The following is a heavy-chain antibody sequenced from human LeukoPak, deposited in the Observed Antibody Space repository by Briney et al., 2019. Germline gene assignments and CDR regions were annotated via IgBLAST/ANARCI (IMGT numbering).Heavy chain of an antibody. CDR3: TTDMDR. V-gene: IGHV3-15*01. CDR2: IKSKSDGETI. Sequence: TGGSLRFSCTASGFTFSNAWMSWVRQAPGKGLEWVGRIKSKSDGETIDYAAPVQGRFSISRDDSKNTLYLQMNSLKTEDTAVYYCTTDMDRWGQGTLVIVSS. J-gene: IGHJ5*02. CDR1: GFTFSNAW.